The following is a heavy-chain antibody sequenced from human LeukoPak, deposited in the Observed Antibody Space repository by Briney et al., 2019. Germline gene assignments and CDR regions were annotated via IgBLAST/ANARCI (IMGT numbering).Heavy chain of an antibody. V-gene: IGHV1-69*13. J-gene: IGHJ4*02. CDR1: GGTFGSYA. D-gene: IGHD6-13*01. CDR3: ARPGAYSSSWSDQGYFDY. Sequence: SVKVSCKASGGTFGSYAISWVRQAPGQGLEWMGGIIPIFGTANYAQKFQGRVTITADESTSTAYMELSSLRSEDTAVYYCARPGAYSSSWSDQGYFDYWGQGTLVTVSS. CDR2: IIPIFGTA.